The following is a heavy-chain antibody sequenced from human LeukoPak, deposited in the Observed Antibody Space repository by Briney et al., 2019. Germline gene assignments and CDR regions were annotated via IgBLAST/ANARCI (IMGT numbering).Heavy chain of an antibody. CDR1: GDSVSSNSVT. CDR3: ARRLTQYDCFDP. CDR2: THYRSTWYN. J-gene: IGHJ5*02. D-gene: IGHD2-2*01. V-gene: IGHV6-1*01. Sequence: SRTLSLTCAISGDSVSSNSVTWNWIRQSPSRGLEWLGRTHYRSTWYNDYAVSVRGRITVNPDTSKNQFSLHLNSVTPEDTAVYYCARRLTQYDCFDPWGQGILVTVSS.